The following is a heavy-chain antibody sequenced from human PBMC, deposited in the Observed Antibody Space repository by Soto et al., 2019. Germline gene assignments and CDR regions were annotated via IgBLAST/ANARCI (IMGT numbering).Heavy chain of an antibody. V-gene: IGHV1-69*06. Sequence: SVKVSCKASGVTFSSYAISWVRQAPGQGLEWMGGIIPIFGTANYAQKFQGRVTITADKSTSTAYMELSSLRSEDTAVYYCARLEATGYYYGMDVWGQGTTVTVSS. CDR3: ARLEATGYYYGMDV. J-gene: IGHJ6*02. CDR1: GVTFSSYA. D-gene: IGHD1-26*01. CDR2: IIPIFGTA.